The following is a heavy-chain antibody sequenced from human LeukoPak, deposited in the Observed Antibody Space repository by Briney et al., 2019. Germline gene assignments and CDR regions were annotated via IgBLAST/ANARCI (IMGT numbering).Heavy chain of an antibody. D-gene: IGHD2-15*01. CDR1: GYTFTSFA. J-gene: IGHJ6*02. CDR2: INTITGNP. CDR3: ASGGVVVAATQYYYYGMDV. Sequence: GASVKVSCKASGYTFTSFAMNWVRQAPGQGPEWMGWINTITGNPTYAQGFTGRFVFSLDTSVSTAYLQISSLKAEDTAVYYCASGGVVVAATQYYYYGMDVWGQGTAVTVSS. V-gene: IGHV7-4-1*02.